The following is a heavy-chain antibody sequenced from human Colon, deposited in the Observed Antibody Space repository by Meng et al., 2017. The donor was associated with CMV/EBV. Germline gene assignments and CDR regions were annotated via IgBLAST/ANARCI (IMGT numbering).Heavy chain of an antibody. J-gene: IGHJ4*02. CDR2: ISSRSDTI. CDR1: GFTFATSV. Sequence: CAASGFTFATSVMNWVRQAPGKGLEWVSTISSRSDTIHYPDSVKGRFTVSRDNFKNTVSLQLTSLRAEDTAIYYCARHNSSFYASYDFWGQGTLVTVSS. D-gene: IGHD6-6*01. CDR3: ARHNSSFYASYDF. V-gene: IGHV3-23*01.